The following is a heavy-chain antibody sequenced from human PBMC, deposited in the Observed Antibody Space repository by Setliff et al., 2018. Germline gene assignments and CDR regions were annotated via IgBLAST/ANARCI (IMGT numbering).Heavy chain of an antibody. D-gene: IGHD5-18*01. J-gene: IGHJ6*02. Sequence: SETLSLTCNVSGVSISSYYWSWIRQPPGKGLEWIGYIYHNGNTNFNPSLKTRVTMSVDTSKNQFALNLTSVTAADTAVYYCVRDRTAYSYGLDVWGQGTTVTVSS. V-gene: IGHV4-59*01. CDR3: VRDRTAYSYGLDV. CDR1: GVSISSYY. CDR2: IYHNGNT.